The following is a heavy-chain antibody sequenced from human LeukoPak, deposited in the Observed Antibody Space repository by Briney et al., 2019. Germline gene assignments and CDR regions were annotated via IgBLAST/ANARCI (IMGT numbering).Heavy chain of an antibody. V-gene: IGHV4-61*02. CDR1: GGSISSGSYY. CDR2: IYTSGST. D-gene: IGHD5-24*01. CDR3: AGVIREPEEMATPDY. J-gene: IGHJ4*02. Sequence: SETLSLTCTVSGGSISSGSYYWSWIRQPAGKGLEYIGRIYTSGSTNYNPSLKSRVTISVDTSKNQFSLKLSSVTAADTAVYYCAGVIREPEEMATPDYWGQGTLVTVSS.